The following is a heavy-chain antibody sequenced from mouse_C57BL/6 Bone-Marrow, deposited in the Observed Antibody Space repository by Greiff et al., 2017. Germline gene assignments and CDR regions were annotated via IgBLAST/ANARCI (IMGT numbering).Heavy chain of an antibody. J-gene: IGHJ3*01. V-gene: IGHV1-76*01. CDR2: IYPGSGNT. D-gene: IGHD2-5*01. CDR3: ARCYSNGFAY. CDR1: GYTFTDYY. Sequence: VQLQQSGAELVRPGASVKLSCKASGYTFTDYYINWVKQRPGQGLEWIARIYPGSGNTYYNEKFKGKATLTAEKSSSTAYMQLSSLTSEDSAVYFCARCYSNGFAYWGQGTLVTVSA.